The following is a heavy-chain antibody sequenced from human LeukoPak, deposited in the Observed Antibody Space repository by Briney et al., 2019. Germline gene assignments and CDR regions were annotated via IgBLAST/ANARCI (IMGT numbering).Heavy chain of an antibody. J-gene: IGHJ4*02. CDR1: GFTFSSYG. CDR3: AIIPVIVAKGYFDY. D-gene: IGHD5-12*01. V-gene: IGHV3-30*02. CDR2: IRYDGSNK. Sequence: GGSLRLSCAASGFTFSSYGMHWVRQAPGKGLEWVAFIRYDGSNKYYADSVKGRFTISRDNSKNTLYLQMNSLRAEDTAVYYCAIIPVIVAKGYFDYWGQGTLVTVSS.